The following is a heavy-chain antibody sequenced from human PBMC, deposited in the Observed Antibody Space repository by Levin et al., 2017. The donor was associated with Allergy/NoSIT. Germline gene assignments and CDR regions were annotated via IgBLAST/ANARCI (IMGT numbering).Heavy chain of an antibody. J-gene: IGHJ4*02. CDR2: IYPGDSDT. Sequence: GESLKISCQGSGYSFTSYWIGWVRQMPGKGLEWMGIIYPGDSDTRYSPSFQGQVTISADKSISTAYLQWSSLKASDTAMYYCARSLYDFWSGYFLGWYYFDYWGQGTLVTVSS. V-gene: IGHV5-51*01. CDR1: GYSFTSYW. CDR3: ARSLYDFWSGYFLGWYYFDY. D-gene: IGHD3-3*01.